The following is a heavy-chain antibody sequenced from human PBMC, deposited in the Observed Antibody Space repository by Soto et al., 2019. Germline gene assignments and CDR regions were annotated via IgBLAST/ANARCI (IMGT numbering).Heavy chain of an antibody. Sequence: SETLSLTCTVSGGSISSYYWSWIRQPPGKGLEWIGYIYYSGSTNYNPSLKSRVTISVDTSKNQFSLKLSSVTAADTAVYYCPGGTYYYCSSGSPDYWGQGTLVTVSS. V-gene: IGHV4-59*08. CDR1: GGSISSYY. CDR2: IYYSGST. D-gene: IGHD3-22*01. CDR3: PGGTYYYCSSGSPDY. J-gene: IGHJ4*02.